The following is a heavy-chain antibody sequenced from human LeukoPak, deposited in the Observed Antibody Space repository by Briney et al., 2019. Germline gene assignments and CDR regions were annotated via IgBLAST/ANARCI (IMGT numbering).Heavy chain of an antibody. CDR3: ARRTYSSSWYFDY. V-gene: IGHV4-59*08. CDR2: IYSSGST. Sequence: SETLSLTCTVSGGSISSYYWSWIRQPPGKGLEWIGYIYSSGSTNYNPSLKGRVTISVDPSKNQFSLKLSSVTAADTAVYYCARRTYSSSWYFDYWGQGTLVTVSS. J-gene: IGHJ4*02. D-gene: IGHD6-13*01. CDR1: GGSISSYY.